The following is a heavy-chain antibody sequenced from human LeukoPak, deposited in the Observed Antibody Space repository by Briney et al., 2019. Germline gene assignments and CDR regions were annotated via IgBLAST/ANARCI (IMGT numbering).Heavy chain of an antibody. CDR1: GFTFSTYA. CDR3: TTSGGGWDYFDY. J-gene: IGHJ4*02. V-gene: IGHV3-15*01. Sequence: PGESLRLSCAASGFTFSTYAMTWVRQAPGKGLEWVGRIKRKTDGGTTDYAAPVKGRFTISRDDSKNTLYLQMNNLKTEDTAVYYCTTSGGGWDYFDYWGQGTLVTVSS. CDR2: IKRKTDGGTT. D-gene: IGHD6-19*01.